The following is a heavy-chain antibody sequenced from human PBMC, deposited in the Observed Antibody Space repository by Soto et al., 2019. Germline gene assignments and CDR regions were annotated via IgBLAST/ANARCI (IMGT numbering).Heavy chain of an antibody. D-gene: IGHD5-18*01. CDR3: AIELYSYGDFDY. V-gene: IGHV4-59*01. CDR1: GGSISSYY. J-gene: IGHJ4*02. CDR2: IYYSGST. Sequence: PSETLSLTCTVSGGSISSYYWSWIRQPPGKGLEWIGYIYYSGSTNYNPSLKSRVTISVDTSKNQFSLKLSSVTAADTAVYYCAIELYSYGDFDYWGQGTLVTVSS.